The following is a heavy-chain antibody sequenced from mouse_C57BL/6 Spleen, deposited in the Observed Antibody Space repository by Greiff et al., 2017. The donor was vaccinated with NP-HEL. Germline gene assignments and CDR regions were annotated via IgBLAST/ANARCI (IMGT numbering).Heavy chain of an antibody. CDR1: GYTFTDYE. J-gene: IGHJ3*01. Sequence: QVQLQQSGAELVRPGASVTLSCKASGYTFTDYEMHWVKQTPVHGLEWIGAIDPETGGTAYNQKFKGKAILTADKSSSTAYMELRSLTSEDSAVYYCTRDWYSPFAYWGQVTLVTVSA. D-gene: IGHD1-1*02. CDR2: IDPETGGT. V-gene: IGHV1-15*01. CDR3: TRDWYSPFAY.